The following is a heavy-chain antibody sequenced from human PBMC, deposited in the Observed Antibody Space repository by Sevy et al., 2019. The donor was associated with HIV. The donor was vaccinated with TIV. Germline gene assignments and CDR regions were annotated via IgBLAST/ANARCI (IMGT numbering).Heavy chain of an antibody. Sequence: GGSLRLSCAASGFTFGDHAMHWVRQVPGRGLEWVSGITFDSGRINYADSVKGRFTISRDNAKNSRYLKMNSLRTEETALYYCAKDSRGGFYDGMDVWGQGTTVTVSS. CDR3: AKDSRGGFYDGMDV. CDR1: GFTFGDHA. CDR2: ITFDSGRI. V-gene: IGHV3-9*01. D-gene: IGHD3-16*01. J-gene: IGHJ6*02.